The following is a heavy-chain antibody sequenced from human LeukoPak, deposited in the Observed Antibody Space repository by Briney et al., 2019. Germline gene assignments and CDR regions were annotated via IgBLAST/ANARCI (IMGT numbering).Heavy chain of an antibody. V-gene: IGHV3-7*01. J-gene: IGHJ4*02. D-gene: IGHD3-3*01. CDR2: IKQDGSEK. CDR1: GFTFSSYS. Sequence: GGSLRLSCAASGFTFSSYSMNWVRQAPGKGLEWVANIKQDGSEKYYVDSVKGRFTISRDNAKNSLYLQMNSLRAEDTAVYYCARDFQSSFWSGYYASYYFDYWGQGTLVTVSS. CDR3: ARDFQSSFWSGYYASYYFDY.